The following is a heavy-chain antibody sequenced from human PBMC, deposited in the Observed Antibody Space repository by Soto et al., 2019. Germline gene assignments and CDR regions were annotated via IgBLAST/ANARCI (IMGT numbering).Heavy chain of an antibody. Sequence: GGSLRLSCAASGFTFSSYAMSWVRQAPGKGLEWVSAISGSGGSTYYADSVKGRFTISRDNSKNTLYLQMNSLRAEDTAVYYCAKDRKAGRFGELLYWYFDLWGRGTLVTVSS. CDR3: AKDRKAGRFGELLYWYFDL. CDR1: GFTFSSYA. D-gene: IGHD3-10*01. J-gene: IGHJ2*01. CDR2: ISGSGGST. V-gene: IGHV3-23*01.